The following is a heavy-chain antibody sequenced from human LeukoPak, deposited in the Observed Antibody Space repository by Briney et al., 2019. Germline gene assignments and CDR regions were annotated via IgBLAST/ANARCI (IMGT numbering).Heavy chain of an antibody. J-gene: IGHJ6*03. CDR2: IYTSGST. D-gene: IGHD2-15*01. CDR1: GGSISSGSYY. Sequence: PSQTLSLTCTVSGGSISSGSYYWSWIRQPAGKGLEWIGRIYTSGSTNYNPSLKSRVTISVDTSKNQFSLKLSSVTAADTAVYYCARTTEGYCRGRSCYSYHYYMDVWGKGTTVTVSS. CDR3: ARTTEGYCRGRSCYSYHYYMDV. V-gene: IGHV4-61*02.